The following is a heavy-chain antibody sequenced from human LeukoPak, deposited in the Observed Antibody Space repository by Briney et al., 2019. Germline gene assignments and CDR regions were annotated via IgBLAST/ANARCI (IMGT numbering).Heavy chain of an antibody. V-gene: IGHV3-74*01. CDR1: GFTFSSYW. CDR2: INSDGSST. J-gene: IGHJ6*03. CDR3: ARDRRGYCSSTSCYHAYYYYYMDV. Sequence: GGSLRLSCAASGFTFSSYWMHWVRQAPGKGLVWVSRINSDGSSTSYADSVKGRFTISRDNAKNTLYLQMNSLRAEDTAVYYCARDRRGYCSSTSCYHAYYYYYMDVWGKGTTVTISS. D-gene: IGHD2-2*01.